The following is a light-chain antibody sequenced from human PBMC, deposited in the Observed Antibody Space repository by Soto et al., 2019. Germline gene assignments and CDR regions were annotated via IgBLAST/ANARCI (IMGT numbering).Light chain of an antibody. V-gene: IGLV1-44*01. CDR2: TNN. CDR1: SSNIGSNT. J-gene: IGLJ1*01. CDR3: AAWHDSLNGYV. Sequence: QSVLTQPPSASGTPGQRVTISCSGGSSNIGSNTVNWYQQLPGTAPKLLIYTNNQRPSGVPDRFSGSKSGTSASLAISWLQSEDEADYYCAAWHDSLNGYVFGTGTKVTVL.